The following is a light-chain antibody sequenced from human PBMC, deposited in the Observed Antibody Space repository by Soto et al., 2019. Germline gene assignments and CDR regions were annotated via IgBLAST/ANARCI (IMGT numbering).Light chain of an antibody. Sequence: QSALTQPASVSESPGQSITISCPGSSSDVGGYKYVSWYQQHPGKAPKLLIYDVTNRPSGVSNRFSGSKSGYTASLTISGLQSEDEADYYCSSYTRFKTLVFGTGTKVTVL. CDR2: DVT. CDR1: SSDVGGYKY. CDR3: SSYTRFKTLV. V-gene: IGLV2-14*01. J-gene: IGLJ1*01.